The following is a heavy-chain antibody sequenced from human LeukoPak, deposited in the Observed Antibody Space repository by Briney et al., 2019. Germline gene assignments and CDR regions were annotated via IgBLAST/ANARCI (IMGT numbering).Heavy chain of an antibody. Sequence: GGSLRLSCAASGFTFSSYSMTWVRQAPGKGLEWVSSISSSSSNIFYADSVKGRFTISRDNAKNSLYLQMNSLRAEDTAVYYCTTAFGATNPCDICGQGTMVTVSS. CDR2: ISSSSSNI. CDR1: GFTFSSYS. CDR3: TTAFGATNPCDI. J-gene: IGHJ3*02. V-gene: IGHV3-21*01. D-gene: IGHD5-12*01.